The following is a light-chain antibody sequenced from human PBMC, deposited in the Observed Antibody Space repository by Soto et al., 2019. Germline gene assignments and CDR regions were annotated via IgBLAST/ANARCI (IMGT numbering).Light chain of an antibody. CDR2: EVS. CDR3: SSYTTSSTVV. Sequence: QSVLTQPASVSGSPGQSITISCTGTSSDVGGYNYVSWYQQHPGKAPKLMIYEVSNRPSGVSNRFSGSKSGNTASLTISGLRPEDEADYYCSSYTTSSTVVFGTGTKVTAL. J-gene: IGLJ1*01. CDR1: SSDVGGYNY. V-gene: IGLV2-14*01.